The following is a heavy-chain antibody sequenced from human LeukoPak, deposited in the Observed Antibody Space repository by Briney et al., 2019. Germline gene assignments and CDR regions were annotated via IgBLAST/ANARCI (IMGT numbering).Heavy chain of an antibody. D-gene: IGHD1-26*01. CDR3: TTYVGATAY. Sequence: PGGSLRLSCAASGFTFSNARMNWVRQAPGKGPEWVGRIKTKTDDGATDYSAPVKARFTISRDDSKTTLYLQMNGLKTEDTAIYYCTTYVGATAYWGQGTLVTVSS. CDR1: GFTFSNAR. V-gene: IGHV3-15*01. J-gene: IGHJ4*02. CDR2: IKTKTDDGAT.